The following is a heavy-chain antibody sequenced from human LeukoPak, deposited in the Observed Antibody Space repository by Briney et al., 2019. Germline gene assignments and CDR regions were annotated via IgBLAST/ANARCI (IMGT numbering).Heavy chain of an antibody. CDR1: GFTFTNAW. CDR2: IKSKTGGGTT. D-gene: IGHD2-15*01. V-gene: IGHV3-15*01. J-gene: IGHJ4*02. CDR3: NTGYCSSSSCHRSLYFDY. Sequence: PGGSLRLSCAASGFTFTNAWMSWVRQAPGKGLEWIGRIKSKTGGGTTDYTAPVKGRFTVSRDDSKNTLYLQINSLKTEDTAVYYCNTGYCSSSSCHRSLYFDYWGQGTLVTVSS.